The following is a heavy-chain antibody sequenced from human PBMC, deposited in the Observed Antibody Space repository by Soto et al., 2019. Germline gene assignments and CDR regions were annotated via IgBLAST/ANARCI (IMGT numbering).Heavy chain of an antibody. CDR2: ISVPDAGT. J-gene: IGHJ4*02. Sequence: EVYLLESGGGLVHPGESLRLSCAASGFIFSNYAMSWVRQAPGKGLEWVSTISVPDAGTAYADSVKGRFTISRDNSKNTLYLQMNSLRGEDTAVYYCAKDAPGSGWLSDSWGQGARVPVSS. D-gene: IGHD3-22*01. CDR1: GFIFSNYA. V-gene: IGHV3-23*01. CDR3: AKDAPGSGWLSDS.